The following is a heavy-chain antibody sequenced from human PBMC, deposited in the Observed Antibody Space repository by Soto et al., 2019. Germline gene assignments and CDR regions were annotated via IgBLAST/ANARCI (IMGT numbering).Heavy chain of an antibody. CDR2: ISYDGSNK. D-gene: IGHD2-2*01. Sequence: QEQLVESGGGVVQPGRSLRLSCAASGFTFSSYAMHWVRQAPGKGLEWVAVISYDGSNKYYADSVKGRFTISRDNSKNTLYLQMNSLRAEDTAVYYCARDRRRLVPAAICYGMDVWGQGTTVTVSS. V-gene: IGHV3-30-3*01. J-gene: IGHJ6*02. CDR3: ARDRRRLVPAAICYGMDV. CDR1: GFTFSSYA.